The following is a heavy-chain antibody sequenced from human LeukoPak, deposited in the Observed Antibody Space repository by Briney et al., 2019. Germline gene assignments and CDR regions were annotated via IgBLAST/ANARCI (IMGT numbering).Heavy chain of an antibody. CDR3: AGFSHKGV. J-gene: IGHJ6*02. V-gene: IGHV3-66*01. Sequence: PGGSLRLSCAASGFTVSNNYMSWVRQAQEKGLEWVALIYSGGSTYYADFVKGRFTISRDNSKNTLYLQMRSLRAEDTAVYYCAGFSHKGVWGQGTTVTVSS. CDR1: GFTVSNNY. CDR2: IYSGGST.